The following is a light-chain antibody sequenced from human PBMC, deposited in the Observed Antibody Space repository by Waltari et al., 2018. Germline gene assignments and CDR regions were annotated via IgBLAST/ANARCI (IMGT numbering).Light chain of an antibody. CDR2: LNSDGSH. J-gene: IGLJ3*02. CDR3: QTWGTGIGV. V-gene: IGLV4-69*01. Sequence: QLVLTQSPSASASLGASVKLTCTLSSGHSSYAIAWHQQQPEKGPRYLMKLNSDGSHSKGDGIPDRFSASSSGAERYLTISSLQSEDEADYYCQTWGTGIGVFGGGTKLTVL. CDR1: SGHSSYA.